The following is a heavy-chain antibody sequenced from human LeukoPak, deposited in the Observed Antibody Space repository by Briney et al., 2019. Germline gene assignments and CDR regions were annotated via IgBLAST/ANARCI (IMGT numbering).Heavy chain of an antibody. CDR3: VRGIAAAGNVY. D-gene: IGHD6-13*01. J-gene: IGHJ4*02. CDR2: INSDGSST. Sequence: GGSLRLSCAASGFPFSSSWMHWVRQAPGKGLVWVSRINSDGSSTSYADSVKGRFTISRDNTKKTLYLQMNSLRAEDTAVYYCVRGIAAAGNVYWGQGILVTVSS. V-gene: IGHV3-74*01. CDR1: GFPFSSSW.